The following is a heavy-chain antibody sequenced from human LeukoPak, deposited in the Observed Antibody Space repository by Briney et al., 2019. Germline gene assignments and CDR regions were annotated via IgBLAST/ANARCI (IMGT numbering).Heavy chain of an antibody. D-gene: IGHD4-17*01. CDR2: IRSKAYGGTT. V-gene: IGHV3-49*04. Sequence: GGSLRLSCTASGFTFGDYAMSWVRQAPGKGLEWVGFIRSKAYGGTTEYAASVKGRFTISRDDSKSIAYLQMNSLKAEDTAVYYCTRVSPYGDFLPLYWGQGTLVTVSS. J-gene: IGHJ4*02. CDR3: TRVSPYGDFLPLY. CDR1: GFTFGDYA.